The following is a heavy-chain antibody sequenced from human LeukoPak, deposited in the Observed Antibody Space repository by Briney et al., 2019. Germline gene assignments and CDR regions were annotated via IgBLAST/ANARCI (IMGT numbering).Heavy chain of an antibody. J-gene: IGHJ2*01. CDR2: IKQDGSEK. D-gene: IGHD4-17*01. V-gene: IGHV3-7*01. CDR1: GFTFSSYW. Sequence: GGSLRLSCAAFGFTFSSYWMSWVRQAPGKGLEWVANIKQDGSEKYYVDSVKGRFTISRDNAKNSLYLQMNSLRAEDTAVYYCARIEGNGDYGIWYFDLWGRGTLVTVSS. CDR3: ARIEGNGDYGIWYFDL.